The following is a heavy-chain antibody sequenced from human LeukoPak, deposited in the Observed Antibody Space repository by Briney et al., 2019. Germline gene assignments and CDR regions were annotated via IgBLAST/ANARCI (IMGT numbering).Heavy chain of an antibody. J-gene: IGHJ4*02. D-gene: IGHD3-22*01. CDR3: AKDAVGSSGNHYFDY. CDR1: GFIFSNYA. Sequence: GGSLRLSCAASGFIFSNYAMSWVRQAPGKGLEWVSGISGSGGSTYYADSLKGRFSISRDNSKNTLFLQMNSLRAEDTAVYYCAKDAVGSSGNHYFDYWGQGTLVTVSS. V-gene: IGHV3-23*01. CDR2: ISGSGGST.